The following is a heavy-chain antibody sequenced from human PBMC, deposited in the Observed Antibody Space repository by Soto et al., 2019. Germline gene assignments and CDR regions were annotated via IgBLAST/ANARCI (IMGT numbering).Heavy chain of an antibody. D-gene: IGHD4-4*01. J-gene: IGHJ5*02. CDR2: ISDGPDGA. Sequence: EVQLLESGGGLIQPGGSLRLSCAASGFTFSSFAMTWVRQAPGKGLQWISSISDGPDGAYYVDSVKGRFTISRDNSKNTLSVPMDSLRPDDTDLYYCAKGGIGRAAGLESWGQGTLVNVSS. V-gene: IGHV3-23*01. CDR1: GFTFSSFA. CDR3: AKGGIGRAAGLES.